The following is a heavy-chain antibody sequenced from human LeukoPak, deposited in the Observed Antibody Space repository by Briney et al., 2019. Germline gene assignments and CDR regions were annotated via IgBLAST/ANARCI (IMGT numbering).Heavy chain of an antibody. V-gene: IGHV3-23*01. J-gene: IGHJ4*02. CDR3: AKGRCSGWNVPYFDY. D-gene: IGHD1-1*01. CDR2: ISGGGGDT. CDR1: GFTFINYA. Sequence: GGSLRLSCAASGFTFINYAMSWVRQAPGKGLEWVSGISGGGGDTYYADSVKGRFTISRDNSNNTLYLQMHRLRAEDTAVYYCAKGRCSGWNVPYFDYWGQGTLVAVSS.